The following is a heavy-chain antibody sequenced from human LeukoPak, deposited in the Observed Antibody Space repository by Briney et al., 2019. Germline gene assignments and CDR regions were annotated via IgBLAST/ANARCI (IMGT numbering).Heavy chain of an antibody. D-gene: IGHD5-18*01. CDR3: ARHDSFIPY. Sequence: GGSLRLSCAASGFTFNHYAMSWVRQAPGKGLEWVSGISDNEGSTYYRDSVKGRFTISRDNTKNTVYLQLNNLRADDTAVYFCARHDSFIPYWGQGTLVIVSS. J-gene: IGHJ4*02. CDR1: GFTFNHYA. CDR2: ISDNEGST. V-gene: IGHV3-23*01.